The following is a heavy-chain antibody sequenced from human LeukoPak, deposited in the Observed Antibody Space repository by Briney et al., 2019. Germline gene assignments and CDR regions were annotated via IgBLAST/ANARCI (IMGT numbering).Heavy chain of an antibody. V-gene: IGHV2-5*02. J-gene: IGHJ3*02. CDR2: IYWDDDK. CDR3: AHRRMTHRSAWIDGFDI. CDR1: GFSLRSSGVG. Sequence: GSGPTLVNPTQTLTLTCTFAGFSLRSSGVGVGWIRQPPGKALEWLALIYWDDDKRYSPSLNNRLTISKDTSKNQVVLTLTNMDPVDTGTYYCAHRRMTHRSAWIDGFDIWGQGTMVTVSS. D-gene: IGHD5-12*01.